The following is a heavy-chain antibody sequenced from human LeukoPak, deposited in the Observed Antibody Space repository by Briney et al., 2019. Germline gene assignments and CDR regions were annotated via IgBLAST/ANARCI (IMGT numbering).Heavy chain of an antibody. Sequence: GGSLRLSCAASGFTFSSYSMNWVRQAPGKGLEWVSSISSSSSYIYYADSVKGRFTISRDNAKNSLYLQMNSLRAEDTAVYYCAARGYDSSGYYNGHGYWGQGTLVTVSS. CDR2: ISSSSSYI. CDR1: GFTFSSYS. CDR3: AARGYDSSGYYNGHGY. V-gene: IGHV3-21*01. D-gene: IGHD3-22*01. J-gene: IGHJ4*02.